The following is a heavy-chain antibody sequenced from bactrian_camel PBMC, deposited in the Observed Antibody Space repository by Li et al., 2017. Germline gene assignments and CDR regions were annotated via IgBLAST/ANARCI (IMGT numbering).Heavy chain of an antibody. CDR1: GFTFSSNA. CDR3: LVMWGD. D-gene: IGHD5*01. J-gene: IGHJ4*01. V-gene: IGHV3S10*01. CDR2: ISSGGKT. Sequence: DVQLVESGGDSVQPGGSLRLSCAASGFTFSSNAMNWVRQAPGKGLEWISGISSGGKTYYAGSVKGRFTISRDNAKNTVYLQMNSLKTEDTAVYYCLVMWGDWGQGTQVTVS.